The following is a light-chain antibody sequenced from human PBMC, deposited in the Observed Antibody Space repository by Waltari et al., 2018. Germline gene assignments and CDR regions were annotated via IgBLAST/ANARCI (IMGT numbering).Light chain of an antibody. Sequence: SLSAGERGTLSYKASQSASRYLAWYQQKPGQAPWLLIYCASTRATGIPDRFSVSGSGTDFSLTISRLEPENFAVYYCQKYDRLPATFGEGTKVEIK. CDR2: CAS. CDR1: QSASRY. CDR3: QKYDRLPAT. V-gene: IGKV3-20*01. J-gene: IGKJ1*01.